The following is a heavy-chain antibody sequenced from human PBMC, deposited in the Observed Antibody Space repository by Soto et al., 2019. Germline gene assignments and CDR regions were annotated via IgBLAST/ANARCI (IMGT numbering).Heavy chain of an antibody. V-gene: IGHV3-30*18. D-gene: IGHD6-13*01. J-gene: IGHJ1*01. CDR3: AKDRHRWLDSSRGHDFQH. Sequence: QVQLVESGGGVVQPGRSLRLSCAASGFTFSSYGMHWVRQAPGKGLEWVAVISYDGSNKYYADSVKGRFTISRDNSKNTMYLQMNSLRAEDTAVYYCAKDRHRWLDSSRGHDFQHWGQGTLVTVSS. CDR1: GFTFSSYG. CDR2: ISYDGSNK.